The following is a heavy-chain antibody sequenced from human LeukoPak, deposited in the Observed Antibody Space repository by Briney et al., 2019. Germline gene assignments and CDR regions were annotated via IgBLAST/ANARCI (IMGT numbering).Heavy chain of an antibody. V-gene: IGHV1-69*05. J-gene: IGHJ4*02. Sequence: GSSVKVSCKASGGTFSSYAISWVRQAPGQGLEWMGRIIPIFGTANYAQKFQGRVTITTDESTSTAYMELSSLRSEDTAVYYCAREKSLGDFWSGYSEYWGQGTLVTVSS. D-gene: IGHD3-3*01. CDR2: IIPIFGTA. CDR3: AREKSLGDFWSGYSEY. CDR1: GGTFSSYA.